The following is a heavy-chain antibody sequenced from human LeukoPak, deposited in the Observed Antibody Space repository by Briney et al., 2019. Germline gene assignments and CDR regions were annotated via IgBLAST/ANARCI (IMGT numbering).Heavy chain of an antibody. V-gene: IGHV3-48*01. CDR3: ARDIVSYSFDY. D-gene: IGHD2-15*01. CDR2: ISSSSSTI. Sequence: GGSLRLSCAASGFTFSSYSMTWVRQAPGKGLEWVSYISSSSSTIYYADSVKGRFTISRDNAKNSLYLQMNSLRAEDTAVYYCARDIVSYSFDYWGQGTLVTVSS. CDR1: GFTFSSYS. J-gene: IGHJ4*02.